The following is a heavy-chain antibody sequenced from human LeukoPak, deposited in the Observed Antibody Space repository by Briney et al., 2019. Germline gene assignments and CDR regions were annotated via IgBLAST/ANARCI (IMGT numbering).Heavy chain of an antibody. CDR3: ARDGDYGDFDY. Sequence: ASVKVSCKASGGTFGSYAISWVRQAPGQGLEWMGRIIPILGIANYAQKFQGRVTITADKSTSTAYMELSSLRSEDTAVYYCARDGDYGDFDYWGQGTLVTVSS. CDR1: GGTFGSYA. V-gene: IGHV1-69*04. CDR2: IIPILGIA. D-gene: IGHD4-17*01. J-gene: IGHJ4*02.